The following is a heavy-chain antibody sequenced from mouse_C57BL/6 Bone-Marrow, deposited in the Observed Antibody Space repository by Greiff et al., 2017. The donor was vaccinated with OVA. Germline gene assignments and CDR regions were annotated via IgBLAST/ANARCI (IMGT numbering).Heavy chain of an antibody. Sequence: VQLQESGAELAKPGASVKLSCKASGYTFTSYWMHWVKQRPGQGLEWIGYINPSSGYTKYNQKFKDKATWTADKSSSTAYMQLSSLTYEDSAVEYCYGKEDFDYWGQGTTLTVSS. V-gene: IGHV1-7*01. CDR1: GYTFTSYW. J-gene: IGHJ2*01. CDR3: YGKEDFDY. CDR2: INPSSGYT. D-gene: IGHD2-1*01.